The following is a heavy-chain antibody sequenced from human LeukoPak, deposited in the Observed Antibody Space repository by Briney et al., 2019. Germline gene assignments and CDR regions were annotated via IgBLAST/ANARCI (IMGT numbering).Heavy chain of an antibody. D-gene: IGHD6-13*01. J-gene: IGHJ4*02. CDR3: ARQGGYIAPLAL. V-gene: IGHV4-59*08. CDR1: GGSISSYY. Sequence: PSETLSLTCTVSGGSISSYYWSWIRQPPGKGLEGIGYISYSGNTNYNPSLKSRVTISVDTSKNQLSLKLSSVTAADTAVYYCARQGGYIAPLALWGQGTLVTVSA. CDR2: ISYSGNT.